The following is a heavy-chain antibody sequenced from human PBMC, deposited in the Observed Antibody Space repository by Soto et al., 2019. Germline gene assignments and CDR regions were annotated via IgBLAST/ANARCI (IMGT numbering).Heavy chain of an antibody. CDR1: GFTFTAYA. J-gene: IGHJ5*02. Sequence: DVQLLESGGDLVQPGGSLRLSCVASGFTFTAYAINWVRQAPGKGLEWVSGVLGDGVSTYYADSVKGRFTISRDNSKNTLYLQMNNLGAEDTAVYYCARDRPNDGDPLVDPWGQGTLVTVSS. V-gene: IGHV3-23*01. CDR3: ARDRPNDGDPLVDP. D-gene: IGHD7-27*01. CDR2: VLGDGVST.